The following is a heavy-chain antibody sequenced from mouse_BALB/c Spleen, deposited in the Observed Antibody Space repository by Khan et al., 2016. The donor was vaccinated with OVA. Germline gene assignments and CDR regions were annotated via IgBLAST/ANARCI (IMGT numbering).Heavy chain of an antibody. J-gene: IGHJ2*01. Sequence: EVMLVESGGDLVKPGGSLKLSCAVSGFTFSSYVMSWVRQTPEKRLEWVASISSGGTTAYPDSVKGRFTISRDTARNIMYLQMSSLRSEDTAMYYCAREAYRYDEYYFDYWGQGSTLTVSS. CDR2: ISSGGTT. CDR3: AREAYRYDEYYFDY. V-gene: IGHV5-6-5*01. CDR1: GFTFSSYV. D-gene: IGHD2-14*01.